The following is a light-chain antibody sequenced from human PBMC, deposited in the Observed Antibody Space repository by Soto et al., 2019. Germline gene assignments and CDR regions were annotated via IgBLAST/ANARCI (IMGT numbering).Light chain of an antibody. V-gene: IGKV3-15*01. CDR3: QQYNNWPPWT. CDR1: QSVSNN. Sequence: ILMTQSPATLSVSPGERPTLSYRASQSVSNNLAWYQQKPGQAPRLLIYDASTRATGIPARFSGSGSGTEFTLTISGLQSEDFAVYYCQQYNNWPPWTFGQGTKVEIK. CDR2: DAS. J-gene: IGKJ1*01.